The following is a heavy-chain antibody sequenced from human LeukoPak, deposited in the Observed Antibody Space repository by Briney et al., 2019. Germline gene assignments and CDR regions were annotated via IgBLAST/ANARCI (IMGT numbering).Heavy chain of an antibody. J-gene: IGHJ5*02. CDR1: GFTFIDYY. CDR2: ISSSGSTI. CDR3: ARDLLGRSYYDSSGENWFDP. D-gene: IGHD3-22*01. Sequence: GGSLRLSCAASGFTFIDYYMSWIRQAPGKGLEWVSYISSSGSTIYYADSVKGRFTISRDNAKNSLYLQMNSLRAEDTAVYYCARDLLGRSYYDSSGENWFDPWGQGTLVTVSS. V-gene: IGHV3-11*01.